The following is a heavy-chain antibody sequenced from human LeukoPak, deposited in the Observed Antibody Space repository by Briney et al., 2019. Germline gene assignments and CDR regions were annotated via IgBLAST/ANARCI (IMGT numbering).Heavy chain of an antibody. CDR3: ARGGYFDILTGYYQTQFYYPMDV. V-gene: IGHV3-30*03. J-gene: IGHJ6*02. Sequence: GGSLRLSCESSGFTFSSYAIHWVRQAPGKGLEWVAVTSYDGGNKFYADSVKGRFTISRENPKNILYLEMNSLRTEDTAVYYSARGGYFDILTGYYQTQFYYPMDVWGRGTTVTVSS. CDR1: GFTFSSYA. D-gene: IGHD3-9*01. CDR2: TSYDGGNK.